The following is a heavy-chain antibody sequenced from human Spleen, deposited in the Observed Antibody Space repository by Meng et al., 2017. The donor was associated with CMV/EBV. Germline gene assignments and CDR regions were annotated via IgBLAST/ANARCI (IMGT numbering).Heavy chain of an antibody. Sequence: GSLRLSCTASGFTFSVFVINWVRQAPGKGLEWVSSVSSSSSFIYYADSVRGRFTISRDNAKDSVYLQMNNLRADDTAIYYCARGGRVGAFDIWGQGTLVTVSS. CDR3: ARGGRVGAFDI. J-gene: IGHJ3*02. CDR1: GFTFSVFV. V-gene: IGHV3-21*01. CDR2: VSSSSSFI. D-gene: IGHD1-26*01.